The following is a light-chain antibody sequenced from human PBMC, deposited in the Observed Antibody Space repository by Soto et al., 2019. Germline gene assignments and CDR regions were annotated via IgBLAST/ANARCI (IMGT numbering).Light chain of an antibody. J-gene: IGKJ4*01. Sequence: EIVLTQSPATLSLSPGEXATLSCRASQSVSSYLAWYQQKPGQAPRILIYDASNRATGIPARFSGSGSGTDFTLTISRLEPEDFAMYYCQQYGYLVTLGGGTKVDIK. CDR1: QSVSSY. CDR3: QQYGYLVT. V-gene: IGKV3-11*01. CDR2: DAS.